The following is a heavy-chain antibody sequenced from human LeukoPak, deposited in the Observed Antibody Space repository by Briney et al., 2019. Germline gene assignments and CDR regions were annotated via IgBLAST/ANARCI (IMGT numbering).Heavy chain of an antibody. CDR2: FDPEDGET. CDR3: ATVGVPPANWFDP. D-gene: IGHD2-2*01. CDR1: GYTFTGYY. V-gene: IGHV1-24*01. J-gene: IGHJ5*02. Sequence: ASVKVSCKASGYTFTGYYMHWVRQAPGKGLEWMGGFDPEDGETIYAQKFQGRVTMTEDTSTDTAYMELSSLRSEDTAVYYCATVGVPPANWFDPWGQGTLVTVSS.